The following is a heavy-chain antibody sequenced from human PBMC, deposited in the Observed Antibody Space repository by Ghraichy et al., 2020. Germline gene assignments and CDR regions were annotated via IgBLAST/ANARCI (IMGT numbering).Heavy chain of an antibody. V-gene: IGHV4-39*01. CDR2: IYYSGST. CDR1: GGSISSSNYY. CDR3: ARTGISSTAFDP. Sequence: SQTLSLTCTVSGGSISSSNYYWGWIRQPPGKGLEWIGSIYYSGSTYYNPSLKSRVTISVDTSKNQFSLKLSSVTAADTAVYYCARTGISSTAFDPWGQGTLVTVSS. D-gene: IGHD2-2*01. J-gene: IGHJ5*02.